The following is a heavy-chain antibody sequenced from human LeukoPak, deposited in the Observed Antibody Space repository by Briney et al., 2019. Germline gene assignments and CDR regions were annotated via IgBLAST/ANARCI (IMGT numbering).Heavy chain of an antibody. V-gene: IGHV3-66*01. CDR1: GFTVSSDY. D-gene: IGHD2-15*01. CDR3: AREDRWMGGFDY. CDR2: IYSAGTT. Sequence: GGSLRLSCAASGFTVSSDYMTWVRQAPGKGLEWVSIIYSAGTTYYADSVRGRFTISRDNSKNTLYLQMNSLRAEDSAVYYCAREDRWMGGFDYWGQGTLVTVSS. J-gene: IGHJ4*02.